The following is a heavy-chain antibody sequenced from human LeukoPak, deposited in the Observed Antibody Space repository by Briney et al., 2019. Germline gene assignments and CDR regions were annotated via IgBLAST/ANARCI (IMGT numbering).Heavy chain of an antibody. J-gene: IGHJ3*01. V-gene: IGHV4-4*07. Sequence: SETLSLTCTVSGGSISSNYWSWIRQPAGKGLEWIGRIYASGTTNYSPSLKSRVTISEDTSKNQFSLKLTSVTAADTAVYYCARHSAHSSTNDAFDLWGQGTLVTVSS. CDR2: IYASGTT. CDR1: GGSISSNY. CDR3: ARHSAHSSTNDAFDL. D-gene: IGHD6-13*01.